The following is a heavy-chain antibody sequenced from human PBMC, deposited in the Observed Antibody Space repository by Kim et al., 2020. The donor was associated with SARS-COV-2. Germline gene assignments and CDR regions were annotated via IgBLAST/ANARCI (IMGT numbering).Heavy chain of an antibody. CDR3: KRDQCYKTGPEPSEY. D-gene: IGHD1-1*01. Sequence: GGSLRLSCVASGFIFSNYCMHWVRQAPGKGLEWVGIICNDGSIKYYADSVKGRFTISRDNSKNILYLQMNSLSAEDTAVYYCKRDQCYKTGPEPSEYWDQGTLVTVSS. CDR2: ICNDGSIK. V-gene: IGHV3-33*01. CDR1: GFIFSNYC. J-gene: IGHJ4*02.